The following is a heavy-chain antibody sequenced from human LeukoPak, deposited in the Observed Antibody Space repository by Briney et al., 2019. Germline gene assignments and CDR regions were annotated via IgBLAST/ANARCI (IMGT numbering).Heavy chain of an antibody. CDR2: ISGSGGST. V-gene: IGHV3-23*01. Sequence: GGSLRLSCAASRFTFSSYAMSWVRQAPGKGLEWVSAISGSGGSTYYADSVKGRFTISRDNSKNTLYLQMNSLRAEDTAVYYCAKDLGYGGSYSDYWGQGTLVTVSS. CDR3: AKDLGYGGSYSDY. D-gene: IGHD1-26*01. CDR1: RFTFSSYA. J-gene: IGHJ4*02.